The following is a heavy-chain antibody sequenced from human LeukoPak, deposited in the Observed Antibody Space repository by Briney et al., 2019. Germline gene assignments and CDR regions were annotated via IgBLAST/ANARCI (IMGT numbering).Heavy chain of an antibody. J-gene: IGHJ3*02. Sequence: GGSLRLSCAASGFTFSSYAMHWVRQAPGKGLEWVAVISYDGSNKYYADSVKGRFTISRDNSKNTLYLQMNSLRAEDTAVYYCAREGGSYSPGDAFDIWGQGTMATVSS. CDR2: ISYDGSNK. D-gene: IGHD1-26*01. V-gene: IGHV3-30-3*01. CDR1: GFTFSSYA. CDR3: AREGGSYSPGDAFDI.